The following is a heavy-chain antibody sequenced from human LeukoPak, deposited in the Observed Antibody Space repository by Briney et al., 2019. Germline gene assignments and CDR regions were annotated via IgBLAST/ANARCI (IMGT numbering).Heavy chain of an antibody. V-gene: IGHV4-39*07. CDR1: GGSITKNGYY. J-gene: IGHJ6*02. Sequence: PSETLSLTCSVSGGSITKNGYYWGWIRQPPGKGLEWIGSIYYSGSTYYNPSLKSRVTISVDTSKNQFSLKLSSVTAADTAVYYCARDPRRYYDILTGYYRFSGMDVWGQGTTVTVSS. CDR3: ARDPRRYYDILTGYYRFSGMDV. D-gene: IGHD3-9*01. CDR2: IYYSGST.